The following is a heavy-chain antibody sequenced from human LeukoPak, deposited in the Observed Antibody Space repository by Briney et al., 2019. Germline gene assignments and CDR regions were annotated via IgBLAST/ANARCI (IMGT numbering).Heavy chain of an antibody. D-gene: IGHD3-10*01. CDR1: GFTFSSYT. CDR3: AKDNTVRGVYYFDY. Sequence: PGGSLRLSCAASGFTFSSYTMHWVRQAPGKGLEWVSLISWDGGSTYYADSVKGRFTISRDNSKNPLYLQMNSLRTEDTALYYCAKDNTVRGVYYFDYWGQGTLVTVSS. V-gene: IGHV3-43*01. J-gene: IGHJ4*02. CDR2: ISWDGGST.